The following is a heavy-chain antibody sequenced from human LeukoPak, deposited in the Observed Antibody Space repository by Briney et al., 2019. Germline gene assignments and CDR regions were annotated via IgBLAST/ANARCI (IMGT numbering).Heavy chain of an antibody. CDR2: ISAYNGNT. V-gene: IGHV1-18*01. CDR1: GYTFTSYG. Sequence: ASVTVCFTASGYTFTSYGISWVRQAPGQGLGWMGWISAYNGNTNYAQKLQGRVTMTTDTSTSTAYMELRSLRSDDTAVYYCASNAAAPDYYYMDVWGKGTTVTVSS. D-gene: IGHD2-8*01. CDR3: ASNAAAPDYYYMDV. J-gene: IGHJ6*03.